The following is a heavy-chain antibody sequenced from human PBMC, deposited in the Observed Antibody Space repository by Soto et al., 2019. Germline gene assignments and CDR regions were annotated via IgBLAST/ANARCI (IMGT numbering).Heavy chain of an antibody. V-gene: IGHV3-23*01. J-gene: IGHJ4*02. Sequence: GGSLRLSCAASGFTFGSFAMNWVRQAPGKALEWVADCTGSGHNTSYADSVTGRFTISRDNSKNTLYLEMNNVTPDDTAVYYCEKEEDFWSGFRIDNWGQGTRVTVSS. CDR2: CTGSGHNT. D-gene: IGHD3-3*01. CDR1: GFTFGSFA. CDR3: EKEEDFWSGFRIDN.